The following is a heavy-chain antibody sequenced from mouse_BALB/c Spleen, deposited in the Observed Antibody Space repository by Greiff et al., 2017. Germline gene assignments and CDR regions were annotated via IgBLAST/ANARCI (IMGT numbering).Heavy chain of an antibody. CDR3: ARDWEEAHAMDY. CDR1: GYASSSYW. Sequence: QVQLQQSGAELVRPGSSVKISCKASGYASSSYWMNWVKQRPGQGLEWIGQIYPGDGDTNYNGKFKGKATLTADKSSSTAYMQLSSLTSEDSAVYFCARDWEEAHAMDYWGQGTSVTVSS. J-gene: IGHJ4*01. V-gene: IGHV1-80*01. D-gene: IGHD4-1*01. CDR2: IYPGDGDT.